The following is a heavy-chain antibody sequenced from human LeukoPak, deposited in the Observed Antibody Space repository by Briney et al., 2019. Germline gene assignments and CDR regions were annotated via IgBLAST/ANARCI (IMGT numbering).Heavy chain of an antibody. V-gene: IGHV4-39*01. CDR3: ARQSGWYYDFWSGYYTQH. J-gene: IGHJ4*02. CDR1: GGSLSSSSYY. D-gene: IGHD3-3*01. Sequence: SETLSLTCTVSGGSLSSSSYYSGWIRQPPGKGLEWIGTIYYSGTTYYNPSLKSRVTISADTSKNQFSLKLSSVTAADTAVYYCARQSGWYYDFWSGYYTQHWGQGTLVTVSS. CDR2: IYYSGTT.